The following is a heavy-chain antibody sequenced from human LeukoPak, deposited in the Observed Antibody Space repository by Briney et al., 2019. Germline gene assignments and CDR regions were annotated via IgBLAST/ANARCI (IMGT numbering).Heavy chain of an antibody. CDR3: ARDVSGWYCLDY. Sequence: ASVKASFKTSGSIFSTYVISWVPPAPGQGLDWIECISGYNVNTNYAQKLQGRVTMTTDPSTCTAYSALRSLLCDTPAVYNVARDVSGWYCLDYWGQGSLVTVCS. CDR1: GSIFSTYV. D-gene: IGHD6-19*01. V-gene: IGHV1-18*01. CDR2: ISGYNVNT. J-gene: IGHJ4*02.